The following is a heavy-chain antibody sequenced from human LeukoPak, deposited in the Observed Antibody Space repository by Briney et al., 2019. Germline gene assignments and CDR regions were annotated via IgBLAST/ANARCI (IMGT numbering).Heavy chain of an antibody. V-gene: IGHV4-39*01. J-gene: IGHJ3*02. D-gene: IGHD4-17*01. CDR3: ARRALGATTVTTGAFDI. CDR1: SGSISGSSYF. Sequence: SETLSLTCTVSSGSISGSSYFWGWIRQPPGKGLEWIGSIYYSGSTYYNPSLKSRVTIPVDTSKNQFSLKLSSVTAADTAVYYCARRALGATTVTTGAFDIWAKGQWSPSLQ. CDR2: IYYSGST.